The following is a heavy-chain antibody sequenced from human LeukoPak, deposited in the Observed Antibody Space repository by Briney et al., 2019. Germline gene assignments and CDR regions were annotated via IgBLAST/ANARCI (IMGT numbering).Heavy chain of an antibody. J-gene: IGHJ6*02. V-gene: IGHV4-4*07. CDR3: ARDGAMVRGVMNHNYYYYYGMDV. CDR1: GGSISSYY. D-gene: IGHD3-10*01. CDR2: IYTSGST. Sequence: SETLSLTCTVSGGSISSYYWSWIRQPAGKGLEWIGRIYTSGSTNYNPSLKSRVTMSVDTSKNQFSLKLSSVTAADTAVYYCARDGAMVRGVMNHNYYYYYGMDVWGQGTTVTVSS.